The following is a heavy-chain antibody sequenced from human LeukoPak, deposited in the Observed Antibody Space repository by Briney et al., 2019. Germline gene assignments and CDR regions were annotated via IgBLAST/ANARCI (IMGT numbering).Heavy chain of an antibody. D-gene: IGHD4-17*01. J-gene: IGHJ2*01. Sequence: SSETLSLTCTVSGGSFSSYYWSWIRQPAGKGLEWIGRIYTNKNTNYNPSLKSRVTMSVDTSKNQPSLKLSSVTAADTAVYYCARENGDPVRCFDLWGRGTLVTVSS. CDR3: ARENGDPVRCFDL. CDR1: GGSFSSYY. V-gene: IGHV4-4*07. CDR2: IYTNKNT.